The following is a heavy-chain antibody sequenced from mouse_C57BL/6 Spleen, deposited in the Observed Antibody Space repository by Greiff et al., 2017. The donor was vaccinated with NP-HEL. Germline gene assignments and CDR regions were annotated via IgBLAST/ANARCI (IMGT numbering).Heavy chain of an antibody. CDR2: IYPGDGDT. CDR1: GYAFSSYW. J-gene: IGHJ1*03. CDR3: ARSSGNYWYFDV. D-gene: IGHD1-3*01. V-gene: IGHV1-80*01. Sequence: QVQLQQSGAELVKPGASVKISCKASGYAFSSYWMNWVKQRPGKGLEWIGQIYPGDGDTNYNGKFKGKAKLTADKSSSTAYMPLSSLTSEDSAVYFCARSSGNYWYFDVWGTGTTVTVSS.